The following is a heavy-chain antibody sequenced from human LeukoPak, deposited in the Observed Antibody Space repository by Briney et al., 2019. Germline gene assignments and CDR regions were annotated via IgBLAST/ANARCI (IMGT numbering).Heavy chain of an antibody. V-gene: IGHV3-21*04. D-gene: IGHD3-10*01. CDR2: ISSSSSYI. CDR1: GFTFSSYS. CDR3: AKDRFGELVLDY. J-gene: IGHJ4*02. Sequence: GGSLRLSCAASGFTFSSYSMNWVRQAPGKGLEWVSSISSSSSYIYYADSVKGRFTISRDNSKNSLYLQMNSLRTEDTALYYCAKDRFGELVLDYWGQGTLVTVSS.